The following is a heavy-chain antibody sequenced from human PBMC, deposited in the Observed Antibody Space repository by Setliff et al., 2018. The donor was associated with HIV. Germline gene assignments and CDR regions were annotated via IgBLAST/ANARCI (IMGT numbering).Heavy chain of an antibody. J-gene: IGHJ5*02. CDR3: AREGQEEWLAPSMYNWFDP. D-gene: IGHD6-19*01. CDR1: GFTFNSYA. Sequence: GGSLRLSCAASGFTFNSYAMSWVRQAPGKGLEWVSYISSSSSTRYYAGSVKGRFTISRENAKNSLYLQMNSLRAEDTAVYYCAREGQEEWLAPSMYNWFDPWGQGTLVTVSS. CDR2: ISSSSSTR. V-gene: IGHV3-48*04.